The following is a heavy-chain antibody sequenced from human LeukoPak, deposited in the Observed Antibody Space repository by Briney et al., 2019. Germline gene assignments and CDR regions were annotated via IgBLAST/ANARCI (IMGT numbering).Heavy chain of an antibody. V-gene: IGHV4-39*07. CDR2: IYHSGST. D-gene: IGHD3-22*01. CDR1: GGSISSSSYY. J-gene: IGHJ4*02. Sequence: SETLSLTCTVSGGSISSSSYYWGWIRQPPGKGLEWIGYIYHSGSTYYNPSLKSRVTISVDRSKNQFSLKLSSVTAADTAVYYCARGNYDSSGYLVTFDYWGQGTLVTVSS. CDR3: ARGNYDSSGYLVTFDY.